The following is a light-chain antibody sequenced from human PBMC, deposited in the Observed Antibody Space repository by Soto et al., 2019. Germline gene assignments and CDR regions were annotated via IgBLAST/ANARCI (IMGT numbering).Light chain of an antibody. CDR3: QQFGRSPPYS. V-gene: IGKV3-20*01. CDR1: QSVSNTY. J-gene: IGKJ2*03. CDR2: GTS. Sequence: EIVLTQSPGTLSLSPGERATLSCRASQSVSNTYLAWYQQKPGQAPRPLIYGTSNRATGIQDRFSGSGSGTDFTLTISRLEPDDFAVYYCQQFGRSPPYSFGQGTTLEIK.